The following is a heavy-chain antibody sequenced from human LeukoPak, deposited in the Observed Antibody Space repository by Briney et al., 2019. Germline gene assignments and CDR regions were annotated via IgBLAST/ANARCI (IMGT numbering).Heavy chain of an antibody. D-gene: IGHD6-19*01. J-gene: IGHJ4*02. CDR3: ARDGQWLLPTTYFDY. CDR1: GYTFTSYY. CDR2: INPSGGST. Sequence: ASVKVSCKASGYTFTSYYMHWVRQAPGQGLEWMGIINPSGGSTSYAQKFQGRVTMTRDMSTSTVYMELSSLRSEDTAVYYCARDGQWLLPTTYFDYWGQGTLVTVSS. V-gene: IGHV1-46*01.